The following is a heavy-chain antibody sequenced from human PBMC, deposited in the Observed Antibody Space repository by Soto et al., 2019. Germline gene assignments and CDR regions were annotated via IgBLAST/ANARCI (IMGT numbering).Heavy chain of an antibody. Sequence: LSLTCNMSGDSYSISTYSWSWIRQPPGKALQWIGFIYQSGVTSYNPSLASRVSISLDRSNNQCSLKLKSVTAADTAVYFCAGMPYTSGLRFDPWGPGTLVTVSS. D-gene: IGHD6-19*01. CDR3: AGMPYTSGLRFDP. V-gene: IGHV4-30-2*01. CDR2: IYQSGVT. CDR1: GDSYSISTYS. J-gene: IGHJ5*02.